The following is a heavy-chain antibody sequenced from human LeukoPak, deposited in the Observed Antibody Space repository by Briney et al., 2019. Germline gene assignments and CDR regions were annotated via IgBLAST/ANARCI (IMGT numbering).Heavy chain of an antibody. CDR3: AKPSDFWSGYTYPLHY. J-gene: IGHJ4*02. CDR1: GFTFSSYG. D-gene: IGHD3-3*01. Sequence: GGSLRLSCAVSGFTFSSYGMHWVRQAPGKGLEWVAFIRYDGSNKYYADSVKGRFTISRDNSKNTLYLQMNSLRAEDTAVYYCAKPSDFWSGYTYPLHYWGQGTLVTVSS. CDR2: IRYDGSNK. V-gene: IGHV3-30*02.